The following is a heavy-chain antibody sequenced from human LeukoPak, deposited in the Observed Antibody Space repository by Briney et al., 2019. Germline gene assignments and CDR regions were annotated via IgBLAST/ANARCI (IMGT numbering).Heavy chain of an antibody. CDR1: GGSFSGYY. CDR3: ARQTLNYYGSGSRFDY. J-gene: IGHJ4*02. CDR2: INHSGST. Sequence: TSETLSLTCAVYGGSFSGYYWSWIRQPPGKGLEWIGEINHSGSTNYNPSLKSRVTISVDTSKNQFSLKLSSVTAADTAVYYCARQTLNYYGSGSRFDYWGQGTLVTVSS. D-gene: IGHD3-10*01. V-gene: IGHV4-34*01.